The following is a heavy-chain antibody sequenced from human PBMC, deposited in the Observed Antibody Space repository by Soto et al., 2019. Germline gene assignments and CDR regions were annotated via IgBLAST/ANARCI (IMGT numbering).Heavy chain of an antibody. Sequence: SETLSLICTVSGGSIRSDWWSWIRQAPGKGLEWIGYIHNSGRTSYDPSLESRITISLDTSGNQFSLQLDSVTAADTAIYFCARGEYNSPWYGGPGYWSDSWGHGTLVTVSS. CDR3: ARGEYNSPWYGGPGYWSDS. D-gene: IGHD6-13*01. V-gene: IGHV4-59*01. J-gene: IGHJ5*01. CDR1: GGSIRSDW. CDR2: IHNSGRT.